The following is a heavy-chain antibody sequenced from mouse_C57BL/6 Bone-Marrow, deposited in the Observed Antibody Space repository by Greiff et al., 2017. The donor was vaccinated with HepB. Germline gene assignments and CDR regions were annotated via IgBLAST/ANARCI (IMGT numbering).Heavy chain of an antibody. J-gene: IGHJ1*03. V-gene: IGHV5-4*03. CDR3: ASCGYYYGCRWTWYFDV. CDR1: GFTFSSYA. Sequence: EVKLMESGGGLVKPGGSLKLSCAASGFTFSSYAMSWVRQTPDKRLEWVATISDGGSYTYYPDNVKGRFTISRDNAKNNLYLQMSHLKSEDTALYYCASCGYYYGCRWTWYFDVWGTGTTVTVSS. CDR2: ISDGGSYT. D-gene: IGHD1-1*01.